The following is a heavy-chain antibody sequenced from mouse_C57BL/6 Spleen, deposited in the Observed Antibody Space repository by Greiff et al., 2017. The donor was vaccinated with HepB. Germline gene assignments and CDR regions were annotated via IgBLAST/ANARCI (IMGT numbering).Heavy chain of an antibody. CDR1: GFSLTSYG. Sequence: QVQLQQSGPGLVQPSQSLSITCTVSGFSLTSYGVHWVRQSPGKGLEWLGVIWRGGSTDYNAAFMSRLSITKDNSKSQVFFKMNSLQADDTAIYYCAKKMGYDYDGDYYAMDYWGQGTSVTVSS. J-gene: IGHJ4*01. CDR2: IWRGGST. V-gene: IGHV2-5*01. D-gene: IGHD2-4*01. CDR3: AKKMGYDYDGDYYAMDY.